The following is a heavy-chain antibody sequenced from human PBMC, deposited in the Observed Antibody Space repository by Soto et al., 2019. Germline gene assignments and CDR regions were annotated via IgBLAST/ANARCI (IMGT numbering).Heavy chain of an antibody. J-gene: IGHJ4*02. Sequence: QVQLQESGPGLVKPSETLSLTCTVSGGSVSSGDYYWSWIRQPPGKGLEWIGYIYNSGSTKYKPSLQSRVTISVDTSKNQFSLKLRSVTAADTAVYYCASGRRMYYYDSSDYYPFDYWGQGTLVTVSS. CDR2: IYNSGST. V-gene: IGHV4-61*08. CDR3: ASGRRMYYYDSSDYYPFDY. D-gene: IGHD3-22*01. CDR1: GGSVSSGDYY.